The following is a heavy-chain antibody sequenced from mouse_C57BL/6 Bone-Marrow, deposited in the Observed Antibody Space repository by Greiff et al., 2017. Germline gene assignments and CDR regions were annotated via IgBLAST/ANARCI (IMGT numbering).Heavy chain of an antibody. Sequence: VQLQQSGPELVRPGASVKISCKAPGYTFTSHWMQWVRQRPGQGLEWIGEIFPGSGSYYYNEKFKGKATLTVDTSSSSAYMQLSSLTSEYSAVYFCARRYYGSSYYWYFDVWGTGTTVTVSS. CDR3: ARRYYGSSYYWYFDV. V-gene: IGHV1-56*01. CDR2: IFPGSGSY. D-gene: IGHD1-1*01. CDR1: GYTFTSHW. J-gene: IGHJ1*03.